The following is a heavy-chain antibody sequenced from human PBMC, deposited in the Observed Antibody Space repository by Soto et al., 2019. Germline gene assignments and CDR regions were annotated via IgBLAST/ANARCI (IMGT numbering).Heavy chain of an antibody. V-gene: IGHV4-30-4*01. Sequence: SETLSLTCTVSGGSISSGDYYWSWIRQPPGKGLEWIGYIYYSGSTYYNPSLKSRVTISVDTSKNQFSLKLSSVTAADTAVYYCARVRNTMVRGVNWFDPWGQGTLVTVSS. CDR3: ARVRNTMVRGVNWFDP. D-gene: IGHD3-10*01. CDR1: GGSISSGDYY. J-gene: IGHJ5*02. CDR2: IYYSGST.